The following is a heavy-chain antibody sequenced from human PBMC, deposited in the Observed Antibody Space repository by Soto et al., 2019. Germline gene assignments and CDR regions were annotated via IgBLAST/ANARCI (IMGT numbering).Heavy chain of an antibody. CDR3: AKEGGTSYDYGMDV. Sequence: EVQLVESGGGLVQPGGSLRLSCSASGFTFSNYALHWVRQAPGKGLEYVSSIGTNGGSTFYADSVKGRFTISRDNSKNTLYLQMNSLRAEDTALYYCAKEGGTSYDYGMDVWGQGTTVTVSS. V-gene: IGHV3-64D*06. CDR1: GFTFSNYA. J-gene: IGHJ6*02. D-gene: IGHD2-15*01. CDR2: IGTNGGST.